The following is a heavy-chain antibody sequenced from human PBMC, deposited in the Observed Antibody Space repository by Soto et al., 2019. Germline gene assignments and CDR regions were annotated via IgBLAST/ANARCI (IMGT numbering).Heavy chain of an antibody. CDR2: VSHEGRNT. CDR3: ARGGRQCLFTSDCTF. CDR1: GFTFSDYA. D-gene: IGHD6-19*01. Sequence: VQLVESGGGVVQPGRSLRLSCAASGFTFSDYAMHWVRQAPGKGLEWVAVVSHEGRNTDYADSVKGRFTISRDSSKYTVSMEMTSLRAEDTAFYYGARGGRQCLFTSDCTFWGQAALVTVSS. V-gene: IGHV3-30*03. J-gene: IGHJ1*01.